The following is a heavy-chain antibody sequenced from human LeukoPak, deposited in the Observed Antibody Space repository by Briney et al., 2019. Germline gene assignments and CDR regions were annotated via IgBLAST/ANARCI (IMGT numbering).Heavy chain of an antibody. Sequence: SETLSLTCTVSGGSISSYYWSWIRQPPGKGLEWIGYIYYSGSTNYNPSLKSRVTISVDTSKNQFSLKLSSVTDADTAVYYCARWGIAAAGPSFDYWGQGTLVTVSS. CDR3: ARWGIAAAGPSFDY. CDR2: IYYSGST. V-gene: IGHV4-59*08. CDR1: GGSISSYY. J-gene: IGHJ4*02. D-gene: IGHD6-13*01.